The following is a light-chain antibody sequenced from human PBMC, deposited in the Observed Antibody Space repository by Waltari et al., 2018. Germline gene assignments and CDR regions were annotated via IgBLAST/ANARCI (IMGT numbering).Light chain of an antibody. Sequence: EVVLTQSPGTLSLSPGERATLSCRASQSIGKYLVWYQQSPGQAPRLLIYAAPTRATGIPDRFSGSGYGTDFSLTISRLEPEDFAVYYCQNHERLPATFGQGTKVEIK. CDR1: QSIGKY. CDR3: QNHERLPAT. CDR2: AAP. J-gene: IGKJ1*01. V-gene: IGKV3-20*01.